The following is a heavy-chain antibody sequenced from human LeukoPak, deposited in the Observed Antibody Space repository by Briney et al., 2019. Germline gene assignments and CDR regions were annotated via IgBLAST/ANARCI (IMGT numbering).Heavy chain of an antibody. Sequence: GGSLRLSCAASGFTFSSYEMNWVRQAPGKGLEWVSYISSSGSTIYYADSVKGQFTISRDNAKNSLYLQMNSLRAEDTAVYYCARLEMATITLDYWGQGTLVTVSS. D-gene: IGHD5-24*01. CDR2: ISSSGSTI. V-gene: IGHV3-48*03. J-gene: IGHJ4*02. CDR3: ARLEMATITLDY. CDR1: GFTFSSYE.